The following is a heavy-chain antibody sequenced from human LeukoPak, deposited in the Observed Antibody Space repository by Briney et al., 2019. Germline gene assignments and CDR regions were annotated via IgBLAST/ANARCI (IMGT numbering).Heavy chain of an antibody. CDR1: GGPISNYY. V-gene: IGHV4-59*12. CDR3: ARGAPRMRYSGSYGY. CDR2: IYYSEST. D-gene: IGHD1-26*01. Sequence: SETLSLTCTVSGGPISNYYWSWIRQPPGKGLEWIGHIYYSESTNYNPSLKSRVTISVDTSKNQFSLKLSSVTAADTAVYYCARGAPRMRYSGSYGYWGQGTLVTVSS. J-gene: IGHJ4*02.